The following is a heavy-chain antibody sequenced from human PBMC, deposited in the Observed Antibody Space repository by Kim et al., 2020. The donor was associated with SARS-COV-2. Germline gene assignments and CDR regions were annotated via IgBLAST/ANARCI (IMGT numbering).Heavy chain of an antibody. CDR2: IYYSGST. V-gene: IGHV4-59*13. CDR3: ARETDSSGYDY. J-gene: IGHJ4*02. Sequence: SETLSLTCTVSGGSISSYYWSWIRQPPGKGLEWIGYIYYSGSTNYNPSLKSRVTISVDTSKNQFSLKLSSVTAADTAVYYCARETDSSGYDYWGQGTLVTVSS. D-gene: IGHD3-22*01. CDR1: GGSISSYY.